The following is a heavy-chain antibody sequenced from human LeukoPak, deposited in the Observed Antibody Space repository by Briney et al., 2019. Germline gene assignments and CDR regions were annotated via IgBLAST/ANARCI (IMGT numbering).Heavy chain of an antibody. CDR3: AKEISGGDGMDV. CDR1: GFTFDDYA. Sequence: GRSLRLSCAASGFTFDDYAMHWVQQAPGKGLEWVSGISWNSGSIGYADSVKGRFTISRDNAKNSLYLQMNSLRAEDTALYYCAKEISGGDGMDVWGQGTTVTVSS. D-gene: IGHD2-15*01. CDR2: ISWNSGSI. J-gene: IGHJ6*02. V-gene: IGHV3-9*01.